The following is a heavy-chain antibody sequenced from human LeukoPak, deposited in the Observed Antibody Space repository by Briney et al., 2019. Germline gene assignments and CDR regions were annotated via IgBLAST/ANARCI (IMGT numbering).Heavy chain of an antibody. Sequence: GWSLRLSCAACGFIFSRHWMSWVRQAPGKGLEGVANIKQDGSEKYYVDSVKGRFTISRDNAKNSLYLQMNSLRAEDTAVYYCVRGGWPFFDYWGQGTLVTVSS. CDR2: IKQDGSEK. D-gene: IGHD6-19*01. CDR1: GFIFSRHW. V-gene: IGHV3-7*01. J-gene: IGHJ4*02. CDR3: VRGGWPFFDY.